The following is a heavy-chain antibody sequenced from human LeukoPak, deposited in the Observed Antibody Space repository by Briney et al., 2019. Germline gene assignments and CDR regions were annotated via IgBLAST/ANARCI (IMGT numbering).Heavy chain of an antibody. D-gene: IGHD6-13*01. CDR3: ARGLMMAVAGRGEFHY. Sequence: SETLSLTCTVSGGSISSSSYYWGWIRQPPGKGLEWIGIVYYSDNAYYNPSLKSRVTISVDTSKNQFSLKLSSVTAADTAVYYCARGLMMAVAGRGEFHYWGQGTLVTVSS. CDR1: GGSISSSSYY. CDR2: VYYSDNA. J-gene: IGHJ4*02. V-gene: IGHV4-39*07.